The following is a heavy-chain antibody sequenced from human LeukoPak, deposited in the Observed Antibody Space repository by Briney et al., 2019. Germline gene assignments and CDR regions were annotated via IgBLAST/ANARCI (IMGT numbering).Heavy chain of an antibody. J-gene: IGHJ4*02. D-gene: IGHD2-15*01. CDR1: GGSFSGYY. Sequence: SETLSLTCAVYGGSFSGYYWSWIRQPPGQGLEWIGEINHSGSTNYNPSFKSRVTISVDTSKNQFSLKLSSVTAADTAVYYCARGSQSLGYCSGGSCRAKIFDYWGQGTLVTVSS. CDR3: ARGSQSLGYCSGGSCRAKIFDY. V-gene: IGHV4-34*01. CDR2: INHSGST.